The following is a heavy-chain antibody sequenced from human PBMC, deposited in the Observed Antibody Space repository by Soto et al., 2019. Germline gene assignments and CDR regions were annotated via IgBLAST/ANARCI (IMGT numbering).Heavy chain of an antibody. CDR1: GGSFSGYY. CDR2: IYYSGST. Sequence: TSETLSLTCAVYGGSFSGYYWTWIRQPPGKGLEWIGYIYYSGSTYYNPSLRSRVTISVDTSKNQFSLKLSSVTAADTAVYYCARVADCSGGRCYFSVDYWGQGTLVTVSS. V-gene: IGHV4-30-4*08. J-gene: IGHJ4*02. CDR3: ARVADCSGGRCYFSVDY. D-gene: IGHD2-15*01.